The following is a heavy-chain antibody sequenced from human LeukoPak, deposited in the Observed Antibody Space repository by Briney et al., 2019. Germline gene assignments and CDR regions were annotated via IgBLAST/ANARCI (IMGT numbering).Heavy chain of an antibody. D-gene: IGHD4-23*01. CDR2: VYHTGST. CDR3: ATPYDYGGNLVIY. CDR1: GGPFTTYY. V-gene: IGHV4-34*01. Sequence: SETLSLTCAVYGGPFTTYYWSWIRQAPGKGLGWIGDVYHTGSTTYNPSLKSRGTISVDPSKNQFSLKLTSVTAADTAVYYCATPYDYGGNLVIYWGQGTLVTVSS. J-gene: IGHJ4*02.